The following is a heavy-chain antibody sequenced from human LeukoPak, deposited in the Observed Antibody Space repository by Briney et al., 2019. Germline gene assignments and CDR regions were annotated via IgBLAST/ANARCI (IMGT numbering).Heavy chain of an antibody. J-gene: IGHJ4*02. Sequence: GGSLRLSCAASGFTFSSYGMHWVRQAPGKGLEWVAVISYDGSNKYYADSVKGRFTISRDNSKNTLYLQMNSLRAEDTAVYYCARGDGWFGELLNFDNWGQGTLVTVSS. CDR1: GFTFSSYG. V-gene: IGHV3-30*03. CDR3: ARGDGWFGELLNFDN. D-gene: IGHD3-10*01. CDR2: ISYDGSNK.